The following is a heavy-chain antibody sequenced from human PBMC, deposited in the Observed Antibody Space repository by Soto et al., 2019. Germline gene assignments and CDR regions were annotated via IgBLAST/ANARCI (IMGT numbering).Heavy chain of an antibody. CDR2: IIPIFGTA. V-gene: IGHV1-69*13. J-gene: IGHJ3*01. Sequence: GASVKVSCKASGGTFSSYAISWVRQAPGQGLEWMGGIIPIFGTANYAQKFQGRVTITADESTSTAYMELSSLRSEDTAVYYCARVTPQRVDAFDLWGQGTMVTVSS. CDR3: ARVTPQRVDAFDL. D-gene: IGHD1-20*01. CDR1: GGTFSSYA.